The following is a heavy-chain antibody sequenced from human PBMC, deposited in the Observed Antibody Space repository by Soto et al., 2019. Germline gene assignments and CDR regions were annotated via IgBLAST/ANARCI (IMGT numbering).Heavy chain of an antibody. CDR3: ARTRNRDV. D-gene: IGHD1-1*01. V-gene: IGHV4-34*01. CDR2: INDSGNT. Sequence: QVQLQQWGAGLLKPSETLSLTCAVYGESLSGYYGNWIRQSPGKGLEWIGEINDSGNTNYNPSLKSRDTTAIDTSKNQFSLKLSSVTAADTAVYYCARTRNRDVWGQGTTVIVSS. CDR1: GESLSGYY. J-gene: IGHJ6*02.